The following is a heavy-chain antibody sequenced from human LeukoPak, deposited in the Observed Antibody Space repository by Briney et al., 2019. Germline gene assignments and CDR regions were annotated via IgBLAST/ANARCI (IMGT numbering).Heavy chain of an antibody. CDR3: ARGAYSSGWWNYYYYMDV. D-gene: IGHD6-19*01. CDR2: IRYDGSNK. Sequence: GGSLRLSCAASGFTFSSYGMHWVRQAPGKGLEWVAFIRYDGSNKYYADSVKGRFTISRDNSKNTLYLQMNSLRAEDTAVYYCARGAYSSGWWNYYYYMDVWGKGTTVTVSS. CDR1: GFTFSSYG. J-gene: IGHJ6*03. V-gene: IGHV3-30*02.